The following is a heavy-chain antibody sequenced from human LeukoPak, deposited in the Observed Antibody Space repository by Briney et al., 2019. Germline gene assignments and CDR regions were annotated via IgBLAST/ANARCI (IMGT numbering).Heavy chain of an antibody. CDR3: ARGVIVGAKGGLSKGFHAFDI. V-gene: IGHV4-4*07. D-gene: IGHD1-26*01. CDR2: IYTSGST. Sequence: SETLSLTCTVSGGSISSYYWSWIRQPAGKGLEWIGRIYTSGSTNYNPSLKSRVTMSVDTSKNQFSLKLSSVTAADTAVYYCARGVIVGAKGGLSKGFHAFDIWGQGTMVTVSS. CDR1: GGSISSYY. J-gene: IGHJ3*02.